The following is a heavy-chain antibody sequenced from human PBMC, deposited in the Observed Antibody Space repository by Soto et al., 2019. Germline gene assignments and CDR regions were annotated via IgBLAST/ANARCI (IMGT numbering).Heavy chain of an antibody. CDR2: INHSGST. CDR3: ARGGRWLRSGYYFDY. CDR1: GGSFSGYY. J-gene: IGHJ4*02. D-gene: IGHD5-12*01. V-gene: IGHV4-34*01. Sequence: SETLSLTCAVYGGSFSGYYWSWIRQPPGKGLEWIGEINHSGSTNYNPSLKSRVTISVDTSKNQFSLKLSSVTAADTAVYYCARGGRWLRSGYYFDYWGQGTLVTVSS.